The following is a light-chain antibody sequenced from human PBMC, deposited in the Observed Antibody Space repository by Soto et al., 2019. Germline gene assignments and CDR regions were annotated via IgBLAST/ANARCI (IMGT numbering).Light chain of an antibody. CDR2: KAS. CDR1: QTIDSW. CDR3: QQLFMYPPT. V-gene: IGKV1-5*03. J-gene: IGKJ3*01. Sequence: DIQMTQSPSTLSASVGDRVTITCRASQTIDSWLAWYQQRPGKPPNLLIYKASTLASGVPSRFSGSGSETEFTLTISSLQPEDFATYYCQQLFMYPPTFGPGTKVDIK.